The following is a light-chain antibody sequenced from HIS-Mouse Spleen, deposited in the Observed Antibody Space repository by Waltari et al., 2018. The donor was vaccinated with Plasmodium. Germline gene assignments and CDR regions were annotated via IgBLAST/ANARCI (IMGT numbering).Light chain of an antibody. V-gene: IGLV2-14*03. CDR2: DVS. CDR3: SSYTSSSTLNYV. Sequence: QSALTQPASVSGSPGQSITISCTGNSSDVGGYNYASWYQQHPGKAPKLMIYDVSNRPSGVSNRFSGSKSGNTASLTISGLQAEDEADYYCSSYTSSSTLNYVFGTGTKVTVL. J-gene: IGLJ1*01. CDR1: SSDVGGYNY.